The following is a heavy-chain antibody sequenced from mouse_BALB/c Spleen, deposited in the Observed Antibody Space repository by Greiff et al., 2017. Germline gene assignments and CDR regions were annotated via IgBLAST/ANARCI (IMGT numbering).Heavy chain of an antibody. CDR3: ARGRKGYGALDY. J-gene: IGHJ4*01. Sequence: EVKLMESGGGLVKPGGSLKLSCAASGFTFSSYAMPWVRQTPEQRLEWVASISSGGSTYNPDSVKCRFTISSDNARNILYLHMSSLRSENTALYYCARGRKGYGALDYWGQGTSVTVSS. CDR2: ISSGGST. V-gene: IGHV5-6-5*01. D-gene: IGHD3-2*02. CDR1: GFTFSSYA.